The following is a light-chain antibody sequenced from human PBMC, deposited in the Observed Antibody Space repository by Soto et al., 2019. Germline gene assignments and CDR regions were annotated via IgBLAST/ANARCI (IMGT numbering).Light chain of an antibody. CDR1: SSGIGSSNL. Sequence: QSALTQPASVSGSPGQSITISCTGTSSGIGSSNLVSWYQDHPGKAPKLIIYEATQRPSGISYRFSGSKSGNTASLTISGLQAEDEADYYCCSYAGSNTYVFGTGTKVTVL. V-gene: IGLV2-23*01. J-gene: IGLJ1*01. CDR3: CSYAGSNTYV. CDR2: EAT.